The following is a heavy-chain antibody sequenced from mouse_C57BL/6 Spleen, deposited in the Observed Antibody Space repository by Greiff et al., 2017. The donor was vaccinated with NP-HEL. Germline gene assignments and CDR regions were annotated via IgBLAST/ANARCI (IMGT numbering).Heavy chain of an antibody. V-gene: IGHV2-2*01. J-gene: IGHJ3*01. CDR3: ARGGLRGFAY. Sequence: VQVVESGPGLVQPSQSLSITCTVSGFSLTSYGVHWVRQSPGKGLEWLGVIWSGGSTDYNAAFISRLSISKDNSKSQVFFKMNSLQADDTAIYYCARGGLRGFAYWGQGTLVTVSA. D-gene: IGHD3-1*01. CDR2: IWSGGST. CDR1: GFSLTSYG.